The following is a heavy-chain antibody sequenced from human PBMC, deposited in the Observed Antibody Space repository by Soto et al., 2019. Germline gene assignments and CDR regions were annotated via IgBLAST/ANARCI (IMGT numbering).Heavy chain of an antibody. D-gene: IGHD6-19*01. CDR2: ISGSGGST. V-gene: IGHV3-23*01. Sequence: PGGSLRLSCAASGFTFSSYAMSWVRQAPGKGLEWVSAISGSGGSTYYADSVKGRFTISRDDSKNTLYLQMNSLRAEDAAVYYCAKDGTIAVALYFDYWGQGTLVTVSS. J-gene: IGHJ4*02. CDR1: GFTFSSYA. CDR3: AKDGTIAVALYFDY.